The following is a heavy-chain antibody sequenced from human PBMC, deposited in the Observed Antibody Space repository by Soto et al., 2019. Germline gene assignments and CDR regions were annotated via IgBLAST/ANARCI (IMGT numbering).Heavy chain of an antibody. CDR1: GYTFTSYD. D-gene: IGHD7-27*01. CDR3: ARGPPNWGFDY. CDR2: MSPNSGNT. Sequence: QVQLVQSGAEVKKPGASVKVSCKASGYTFTSYDINWVRQATGQGLEWVGWMSPNSGNTGYAQKFQGRVTMTRTTYASTAYMELTSLRSDDTAIYYCARGPPNWGFDYWGQGTLVTVSS. V-gene: IGHV1-8*01. J-gene: IGHJ4*02.